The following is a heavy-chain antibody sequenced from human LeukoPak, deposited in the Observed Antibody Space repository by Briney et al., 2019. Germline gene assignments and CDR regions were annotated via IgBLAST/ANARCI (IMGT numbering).Heavy chain of an antibody. V-gene: IGHV3-21*01. Sequence: PGGSLRLSCAASGFTFSGYSMNWVRQAPGKGLEWVSSISGSSTYIYYAGSVKGRFNISRENAKNSLYLQVSSLRAEDTAVYYCTSRGINYYDSGGFTYWGQGTLVTVSS. CDR3: TSRGINYYDSGGFTY. CDR2: ISGSSTYI. CDR1: GFTFSGYS. D-gene: IGHD3-22*01. J-gene: IGHJ4*02.